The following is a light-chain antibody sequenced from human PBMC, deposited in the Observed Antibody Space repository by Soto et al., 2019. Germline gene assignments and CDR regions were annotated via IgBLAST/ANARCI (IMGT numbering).Light chain of an antibody. CDR2: EGS. J-gene: IGLJ1*01. CDR3: CSYAGSSLYV. Sequence: QSVLTQPASVSGSPGQSITISCTGTSSEVGSYNLVSWYQQHPGKAPKLMIYEGSKRPSGVSNRFSGSKSGNTASLTISGLQAEDEADYYCCSYAGSSLYVFGTGTKLTVL. V-gene: IGLV2-23*01. CDR1: SSEVGSYNL.